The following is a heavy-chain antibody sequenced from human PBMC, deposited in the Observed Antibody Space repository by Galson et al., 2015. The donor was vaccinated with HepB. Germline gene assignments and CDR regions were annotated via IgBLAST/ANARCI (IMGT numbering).Heavy chain of an antibody. J-gene: IGHJ4*02. CDR2: INHSGST. Sequence: ETLSLTCAVYGGSFSGYYWSWIRQPPGKGLEWIGEINHSGSTNYNPSLKSRVTISVDTSKNQFSLKLSSVTAADTAVYYCARALGYSSGWYDYWGQGTLVTVSS. CDR1: GGSFSGYY. CDR3: ARALGYSSGWYDY. V-gene: IGHV4-34*01. D-gene: IGHD6-19*01.